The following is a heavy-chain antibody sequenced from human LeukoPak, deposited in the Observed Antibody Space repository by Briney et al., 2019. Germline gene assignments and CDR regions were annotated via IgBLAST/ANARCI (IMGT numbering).Heavy chain of an antibody. CDR2: ITRSSIYI. J-gene: IGHJ4*02. D-gene: IGHD3-22*01. CDR3: ARVRYDGSGYYSIYDY. Sequence: GGSLRLSCAASGFTFSTYGMNWVRQAPGKGLEWVSSITRSSIYIYYADSVKGRFTISRDNAKNSLYLQMNSLRAEDTAVYYCARVRYDGSGYYSIYDYWGQGTLVTVSS. CDR1: GFTFSTYG. V-gene: IGHV3-21*01.